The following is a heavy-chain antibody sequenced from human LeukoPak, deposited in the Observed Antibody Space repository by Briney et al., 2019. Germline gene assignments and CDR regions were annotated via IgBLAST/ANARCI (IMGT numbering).Heavy chain of an antibody. Sequence: GGSLRLSCAASGFTFSSYAMSWVRQAPGKGLEWVSAISGSGGSTYYADSVKGRSTISRDNSKNTLYLQMNSLRAEDTAVYYCAKDLAAMVYYDAFDIWGQGTMVTVSS. CDR2: ISGSGGST. J-gene: IGHJ3*02. CDR3: AKDLAAMVYYDAFDI. D-gene: IGHD5-18*01. CDR1: GFTFSSYA. V-gene: IGHV3-23*01.